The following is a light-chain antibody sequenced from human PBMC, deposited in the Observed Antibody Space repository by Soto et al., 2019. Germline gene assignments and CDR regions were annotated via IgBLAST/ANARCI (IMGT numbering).Light chain of an antibody. Sequence: IVMTQSPLSLPVTPGEPASISCRSSQSLLHSNGYNYLDWYLQKPGQSPQLLIYLGSNRASGVPDRFSGGGSGTDFTLKISRVEAEDVGVYYCMQALQTPPTFGQGTKVEIK. CDR2: LGS. V-gene: IGKV2-28*01. CDR3: MQALQTPPT. CDR1: QSLLHSNGYNY. J-gene: IGKJ1*01.